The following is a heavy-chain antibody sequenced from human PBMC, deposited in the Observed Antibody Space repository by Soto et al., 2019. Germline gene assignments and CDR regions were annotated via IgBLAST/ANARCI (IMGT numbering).Heavy chain of an antibody. CDR2: IRSKANSYAI. J-gene: IGHJ1*01. CDR1: GFSFSGSA. D-gene: IGHD2-21*01. Sequence: EVQLVESGGGLVQPGGSLKLSCAASGFSFSGSAMYWVRQASRKRLEWVGRIRSKANSYAIAYAASVKGRFTISRDDSKNTAYLQMNSLKTEDTAVYYCTTLPAYSPRQHWGQGTLVTVSS. V-gene: IGHV3-73*01. CDR3: TTLPAYSPRQH.